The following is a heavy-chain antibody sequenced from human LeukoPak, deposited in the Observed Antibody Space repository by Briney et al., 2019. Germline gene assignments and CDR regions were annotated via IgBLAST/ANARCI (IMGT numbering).Heavy chain of an antibody. CDR2: ISGSGGST. CDR3: VKDRCDRTTCPEV. D-gene: IGHD2-2*01. Sequence: GGSLRLSCTASGFTFSTYAMSWVRQAPGEGLEWVTGISGSGGSTYYTDSVKGRFTISRDNSKNTLHLQMSSLRAEDTALYYCVKDRCDRTTCPEVWGQGTLVTVSS. J-gene: IGHJ4*02. CDR1: GFTFSTYA. V-gene: IGHV3-23*01.